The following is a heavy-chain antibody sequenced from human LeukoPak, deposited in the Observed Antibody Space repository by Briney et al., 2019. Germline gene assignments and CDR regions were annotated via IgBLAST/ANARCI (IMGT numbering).Heavy chain of an antibody. J-gene: IGHJ4*01. CDR1: GFTFGSNA. V-gene: IGHV3-23*01. CDR2: ISGTGGTT. CDR3: AKDAHSGSYFDY. Sequence: GGSLRLSCAASGFTFGSNAMCWVRQAPGKGLEWVSLISGTGGTTYYADSVKGQLTISRDNSKNTLYLQMNSLRVEDTAVYYCAKDAHSGSYFDYWGQGILVTVSS. D-gene: IGHD1-26*01.